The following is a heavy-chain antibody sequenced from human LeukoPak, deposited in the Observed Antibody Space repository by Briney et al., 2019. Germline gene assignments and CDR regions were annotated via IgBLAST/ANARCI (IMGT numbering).Heavy chain of an antibody. J-gene: IGHJ4*02. CDR2: IIPIFGTA. V-gene: IGHV1-69*13. CDR1: GDTFSSYA. CDR3: ARGVVASRPNHFDY. D-gene: IGHD1-14*01. Sequence: LVKVSCKASGDTFSSYAISWVRQAPGQGLEWMGGIIPIFGTANYAQKFQGRVTITADESTTTAYMELSSLRSEDTAVYYCARGVVASRPNHFDYWGQGTLVTVSS.